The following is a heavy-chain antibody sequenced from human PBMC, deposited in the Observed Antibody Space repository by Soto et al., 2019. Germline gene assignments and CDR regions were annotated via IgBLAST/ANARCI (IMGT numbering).Heavy chain of an antibody. V-gene: IGHV3-23*01. J-gene: IGHJ4*02. CDR3: AKDPGTAARVVRFFDY. D-gene: IGHD1-1*01. CDR1: GFTFSNYA. Sequence: EVQLLESGGGLVQPGGSLRLSCAASGFTFSNYAMGGVRQAPGKGLEWVSAISGSSGRTYYADSVKGRFTISRDNSKNTLYLQLNSLRADDTAVYYCAKDPGTAARVVRFFDYGGPGTLVTVSA. CDR2: ISGSSGRT.